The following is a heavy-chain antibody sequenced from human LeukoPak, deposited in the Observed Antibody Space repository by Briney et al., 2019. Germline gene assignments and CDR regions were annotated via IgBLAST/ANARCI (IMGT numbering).Heavy chain of an antibody. J-gene: IGHJ6*02. CDR1: GFTFSSYG. CDR2: ISYDGTDK. CDR3: AKDASGDGSYYYYDMDV. Sequence: GGSLRLSCVASGFTFSSYGMYWVRQAPGKGLDWVALISYDGTDKYYGDSVKGRFTISRDNSKNTLYLQMNSLRTEDTAVYYCAKDASGDGSYYYYDMDVWGQGTTVTVSS. D-gene: IGHD5-12*01. V-gene: IGHV3-30*18.